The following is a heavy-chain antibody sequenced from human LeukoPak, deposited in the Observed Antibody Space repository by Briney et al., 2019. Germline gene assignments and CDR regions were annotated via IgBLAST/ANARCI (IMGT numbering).Heavy chain of an antibody. CDR2: IYPNSGGT. J-gene: IGHJ4*02. D-gene: IGHD6-13*01. CDR3: ARSSSWVDFDY. Sequence: GASVKVSCKASGYTFTGYYMHWVRQAPGQGLEWMGWIYPNSGGTNYAQKFQGRVTMTRDTSISTAYMELSRLRSDDTAVYYCARSSSWVDFDYGGQGTRVSVSS. V-gene: IGHV1-2*02. CDR1: GYTFTGYY.